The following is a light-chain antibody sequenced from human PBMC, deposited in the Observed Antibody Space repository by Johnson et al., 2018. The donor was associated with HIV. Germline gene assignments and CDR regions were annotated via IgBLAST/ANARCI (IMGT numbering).Light chain of an antibody. CDR1: SFNIGNNY. CDR2: DNN. J-gene: IGLJ1*01. CDR3: GTWDSSLSAYV. V-gene: IGLV1-51*01. Sequence: QSVLTQPPSMSAAPGQKVTISCSGSSFNIGNNYVSWYQQLPGTAPKLVIYDNNKRPSGIPDRFSGSKSGTSATLGITGLQTGDEADYYCGTWDSSLSAYVFGTGTKVTVL.